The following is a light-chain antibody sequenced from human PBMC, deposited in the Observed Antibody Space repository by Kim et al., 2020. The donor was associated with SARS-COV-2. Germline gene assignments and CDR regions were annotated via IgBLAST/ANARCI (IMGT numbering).Light chain of an antibody. CDR2: DLN. V-gene: IGLV3-19*01. Sequence: VALGPTDKITAQGDTLRFCLEIWYGQEPGRAPVLVIHDLNLRHSGILDRFSGSSSGNTGSLTITRSQAEDGATYYCHSRDSRGNWFFGGGTQLTVL. CDR1: TLRFCL. CDR3: HSRDSRGNWF. J-gene: IGLJ2*01.